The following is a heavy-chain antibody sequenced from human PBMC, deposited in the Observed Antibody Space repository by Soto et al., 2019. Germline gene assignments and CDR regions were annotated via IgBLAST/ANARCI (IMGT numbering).Heavy chain of an antibody. CDR2: IYYSGST. V-gene: IGHV4-31*03. CDR3: ARDRRYSSSPGGMDV. D-gene: IGHD6-6*01. J-gene: IGHJ6*02. CDR1: GGSISRGGYS. Sequence: SETLSLTCTVSGGSISRGGYSWRWIRQHPGKGLEWIGYIYYSGSTYYNPSLKSRVTISVDTSKNQFSLKLSSVTAADTAVYYCARDRRYSSSPGGMDVWGQGTTVTVSS.